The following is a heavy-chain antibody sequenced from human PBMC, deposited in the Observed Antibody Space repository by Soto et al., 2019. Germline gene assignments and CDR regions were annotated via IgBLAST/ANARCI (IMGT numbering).Heavy chain of an antibody. CDR1: GFTFSSCT. J-gene: IGHJ6*02. V-gene: IGHV3-21*06. CDR2: ISPSSGHI. CDR3: SGCSGGACHKNYGMDV. D-gene: IGHD2-15*01. Sequence: EVHLVESGGGLVKPGGSLRLSCAVSGFTFSSCTVNWVRQAPGKGLEWVSSISPSSGHIYYADSVKGRFTISRDNAKSSLCLQMNSLRGEDTAVYYCSGCSGGACHKNYGMDVWGQGTTVTVSS.